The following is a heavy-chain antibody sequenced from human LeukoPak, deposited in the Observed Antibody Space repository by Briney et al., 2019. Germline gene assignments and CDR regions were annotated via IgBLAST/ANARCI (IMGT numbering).Heavy chain of an antibody. D-gene: IGHD2-2*01. CDR2: LHTSGST. J-gene: IGHJ4*02. CDR3: ARDRCSSASCYTKGFDY. Sequence: SETLSLTCTVSGVSISTYYWSWIRQPAGKGQEWIGRLHTSGSTNYNPSLKSRVTMSVDTSKNQFSLKLSSVTAADTAVYHCARDRCSSASCYTKGFDYWGQGTLVTVSS. CDR1: GVSISTYY. V-gene: IGHV4-4*07.